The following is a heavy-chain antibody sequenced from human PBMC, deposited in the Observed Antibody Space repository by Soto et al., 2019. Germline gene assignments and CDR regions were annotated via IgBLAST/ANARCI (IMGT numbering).Heavy chain of an antibody. CDR3: ARALSWPYSSSSGQHSYYYYGMDV. J-gene: IGHJ6*02. CDR2: IKQDGSEK. CDR1: GFTFSSYW. D-gene: IGHD6-6*01. V-gene: IGHV3-7*05. Sequence: GGSLRLSCAASGFTFSSYWMSWVRQAPGKGLEWVANIKQDGSEKNYVGSVKGRFTISRDNAKNSMYLQTNSLIAEETAVSYCARALSWPYSSSSGQHSYYYYGMDVWGQGTTVTVSS.